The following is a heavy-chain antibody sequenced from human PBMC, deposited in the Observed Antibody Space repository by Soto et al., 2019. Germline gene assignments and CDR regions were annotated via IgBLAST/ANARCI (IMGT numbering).Heavy chain of an antibody. CDR1: GGTFSSYA. J-gene: IGHJ6*02. CDR3: ARGGWGEGDSLSAYYYGMDV. D-gene: IGHD3-16*01. CDR2: IIPVFGTA. Sequence: GASVKVSCKASGGTFSSYAISWVRQAPGQGLEWMGGIIPVFGTANYAQKFQGRVTITADESTSTAYMELSSLRSEDTAVYYCARGGWGEGDSLSAYYYGMDVWGQGTTVTVS. V-gene: IGHV1-69*13.